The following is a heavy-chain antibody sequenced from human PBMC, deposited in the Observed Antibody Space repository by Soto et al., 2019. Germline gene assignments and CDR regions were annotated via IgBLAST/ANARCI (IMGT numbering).Heavy chain of an antibody. J-gene: IGHJ4*02. Sequence: EVQLVESGGGLVQPGGSLRLSCAASGFTFSSYSMNWVRQAPGKGLEWVSYISSSGSTIYYADSVKGRFTISRDKAKNSLYLQMNSLRDEDTAVYYCARDLRMVYAIDFDYWGQGTLVTVSS. CDR1: GFTFSSYS. D-gene: IGHD2-8*01. CDR2: ISSSGSTI. CDR3: ARDLRMVYAIDFDY. V-gene: IGHV3-48*02.